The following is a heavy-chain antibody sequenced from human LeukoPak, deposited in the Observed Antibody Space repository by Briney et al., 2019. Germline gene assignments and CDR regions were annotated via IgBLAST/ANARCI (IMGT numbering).Heavy chain of an antibody. V-gene: IGHV3-23*01. J-gene: IGHJ4*02. CDR3: AKSFRPSDSGTYSSSDY. CDR1: GFTFSSYV. Sequence: GGFLRLSRAASGFTFSSYVMSWVRQARGKGLEWVSTISGSWGSTYYADSVSGRLNISGDNSKNTLYLQVNSLRAGDTAIYFCAKSFRPSDSGTYSSSDYWGQGPLVTVSS. D-gene: IGHD3-22*01. CDR2: ISGSWGST.